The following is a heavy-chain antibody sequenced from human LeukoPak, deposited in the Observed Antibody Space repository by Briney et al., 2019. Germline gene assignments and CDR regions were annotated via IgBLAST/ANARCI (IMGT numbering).Heavy chain of an antibody. CDR2: IWYDGSNK. CDR1: GFTFSSYG. D-gene: IGHD1-26*01. J-gene: IGHJ4*02. V-gene: IGHV3-33*06. Sequence: PGGSLRLFCSASGFTFSSYGMHWVRQAPGKGLEWVAVIWYDGSNKYYADSVKGRFTISRENAKNSLFLQMNSLRAGDTAVYYCAKARGSGSSTNYCFDYWGQGALLTVSS. CDR3: AKARGSGSSTNYCFDY.